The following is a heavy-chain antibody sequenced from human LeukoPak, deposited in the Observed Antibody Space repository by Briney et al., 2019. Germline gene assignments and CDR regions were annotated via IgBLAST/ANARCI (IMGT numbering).Heavy chain of an antibody. CDR1: GFTFSSYG. J-gene: IGHJ4*02. V-gene: IGHV3-30*18. CDR2: ISYDGSNK. D-gene: IGHD1-26*01. Sequence: GGSLRLSCAASGFTFSSYGMHWVRQAPGKGLEWVAVISYDGSNKYYADSVKGRFTISRDNSKNTLYLQMNSLRAEDTAVYYCAKDNSWEPGTFDYWGQGTLVTVSS. CDR3: AKDNSWEPGTFDY.